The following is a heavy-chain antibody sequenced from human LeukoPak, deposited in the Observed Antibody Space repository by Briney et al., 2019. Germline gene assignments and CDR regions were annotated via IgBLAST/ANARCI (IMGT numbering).Heavy chain of an antibody. Sequence: GGSLRLSCVASGFTFRSYEMNWVRQAPGKGLEWVSYISSSFTTNYADSVKGRFTISRDNAENSLYLQMNSLRAEDKAVYYCARLYSYDSLDYWGQGTLVTVSS. CDR1: GFTFRSYE. CDR2: ISSSFTT. D-gene: IGHD3-16*02. J-gene: IGHJ4*02. CDR3: ARLYSYDSLDY. V-gene: IGHV3-48*03.